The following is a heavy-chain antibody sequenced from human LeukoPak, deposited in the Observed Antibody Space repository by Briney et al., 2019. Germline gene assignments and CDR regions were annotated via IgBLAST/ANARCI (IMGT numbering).Heavy chain of an antibody. Sequence: SETLSLTCTVSGGSISSSSYYWGWIRQPPGKGLEWIGSIYYSGSTYYNPSLKSRVTISVDTSKNQFSLKLSSVTAADTAVYYCASLVYCSSTSCHNYYYYYMDVWGKGTTVTVSS. CDR3: ASLVYCSSTSCHNYYYYYMDV. V-gene: IGHV4-39*01. D-gene: IGHD2-2*02. J-gene: IGHJ6*03. CDR2: IYYSGST. CDR1: GGSISSSSYY.